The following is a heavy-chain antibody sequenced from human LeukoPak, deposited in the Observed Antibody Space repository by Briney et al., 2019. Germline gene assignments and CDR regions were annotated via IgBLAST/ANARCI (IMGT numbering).Heavy chain of an antibody. V-gene: IGHV4-59*01. D-gene: IGHD5-18*01. CDR1: GGSISSYY. J-gene: IGHJ4*02. Sequence: SETLSLTCTVSGGSISSYYWSWIRQPPGKGLEWIGYIYFSGTTNYNPSLKSRVTVLVDTSKDQFSLKLRSVTAADTAVYYCARGRGYGRTFDYWGQGTLVTVSS. CDR3: ARGRGYGRTFDY. CDR2: IYFSGTT.